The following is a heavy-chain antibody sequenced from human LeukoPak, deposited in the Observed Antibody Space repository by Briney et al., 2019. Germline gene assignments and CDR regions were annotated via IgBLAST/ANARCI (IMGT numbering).Heavy chain of an antibody. CDR1: GFTFSSYA. J-gene: IGHJ3*02. Sequence: GGSLRLSCAASGFTFSSYAMHRVRQAPGKGLEWVAVISYDGSNKYYADSVKGRFTISRDNSRNTLYLQMNSLRAEDTAVYYCARDRSTAFDIWGQGTMVTVSS. V-gene: IGHV3-30*04. CDR2: ISYDGSNK. CDR3: ARDRSTAFDI.